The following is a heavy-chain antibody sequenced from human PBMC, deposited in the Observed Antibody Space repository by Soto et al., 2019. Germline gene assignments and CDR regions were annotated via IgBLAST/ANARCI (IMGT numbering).Heavy chain of an antibody. CDR1: GFTFDDYA. D-gene: IGHD3-10*01. V-gene: IGHV3-9*01. CDR3: AKQYGSGSYYRYFDY. CDR2: ISWNSGSI. Sequence: EVQLVESGGGLVQPGRSLRLSCAASGFTFDDYAMHWVRQAPGKGLEWVSGISWNSGSIGYADSVKGRFTISRDNAKNSLYLQMNSLRAEDTALYYCAKQYGSGSYYRYFDYWGQGTLVTVSS. J-gene: IGHJ4*02.